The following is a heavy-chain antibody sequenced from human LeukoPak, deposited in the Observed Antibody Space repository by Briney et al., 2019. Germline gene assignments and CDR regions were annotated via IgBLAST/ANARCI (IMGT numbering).Heavy chain of an antibody. CDR3: AKDLSSLGCSSTSCYTFDY. CDR2: ISASGGAT. Sequence: GGSLRLSCAASGFTFRNYAMTWVRQAPGKGLEWVSAISASGGATYYADSVKGRFTISRDNSKNTLYLQMNSLRAEDTALYYCAKDLSSLGCSSTSCYTFDYWGQGTLVTVSS. J-gene: IGHJ4*02. CDR1: GFTFRNYA. V-gene: IGHV3-23*01. D-gene: IGHD2-2*02.